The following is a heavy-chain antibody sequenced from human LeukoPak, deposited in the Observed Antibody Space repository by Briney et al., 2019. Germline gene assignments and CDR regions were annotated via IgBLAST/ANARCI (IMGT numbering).Heavy chain of an antibody. J-gene: IGHJ4*02. CDR2: ISSSSSYI. D-gene: IGHD3-22*01. CDR3: ARDTAYYDSSGYGY. V-gene: IGHV3-21*01. Sequence: GSLSLSCAASGFPFSSYSMKWGRQAPGKGVGWVSSISSSSSYIYYADSVKGRFTISRDNAKNSLYLQMNSLRAEDTAVYYCARDTAYYDSSGYGYWGQGTLVTVSS. CDR1: GFPFSSYS.